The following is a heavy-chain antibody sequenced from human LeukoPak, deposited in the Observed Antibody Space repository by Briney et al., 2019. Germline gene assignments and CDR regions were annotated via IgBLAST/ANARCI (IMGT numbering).Heavy chain of an antibody. CDR3: ARAPLSGTYYTDAFDI. CDR2: IYTSGST. CDR1: GGSINIGTYY. D-gene: IGHD1-26*01. J-gene: IGHJ3*02. V-gene: IGHV4-61*02. Sequence: SETLSPTCTVSGGSINIGTYYWSWIRQPAGKGLEWIGLIYTSGSTNYNPSLKSRVTISVDTSKNQFSLKLSSVTAADTAVYFCARAPLSGTYYTDAFDIWGQGTMVTVSS.